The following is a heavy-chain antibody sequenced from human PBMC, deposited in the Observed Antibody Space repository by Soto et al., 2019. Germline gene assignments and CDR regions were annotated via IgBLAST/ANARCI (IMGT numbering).Heavy chain of an antibody. CDR1: GATFSSYA. Sequence: SVKVSCKASGATFSSYAISWVRQAPGQGLEWMGGIIPIFCTANYAQKCQVRVTITADESTSTAYMELSSLRSEDTAVHYCARERSLLHDYGDSITPAGYFDYWGQGTLVTVSS. CDR3: ARERSLLHDYGDSITPAGYFDY. D-gene: IGHD4-17*01. V-gene: IGHV1-69*13. J-gene: IGHJ4*02. CDR2: IIPIFCTA.